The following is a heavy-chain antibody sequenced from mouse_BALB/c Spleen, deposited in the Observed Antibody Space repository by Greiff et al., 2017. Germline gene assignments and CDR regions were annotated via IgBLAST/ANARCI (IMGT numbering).Heavy chain of an antibody. CDR2: ISSGGST. CDR3: ARAPFYGYYFDY. V-gene: IGHV5-6-5*01. Sequence: EVKLMESGGGLVKPGGSLKLSCAASGFTFSSYAMSWVRQTPEKRLEWVASISSGGSTYYPDSVKGRFTISRDNARNILYLQMSSLRSEDTAMYYCARAPFYGYYFDYWGQGTTLTVSS. CDR1: GFTFSSYA. D-gene: IGHD1-2*01. J-gene: IGHJ2*01.